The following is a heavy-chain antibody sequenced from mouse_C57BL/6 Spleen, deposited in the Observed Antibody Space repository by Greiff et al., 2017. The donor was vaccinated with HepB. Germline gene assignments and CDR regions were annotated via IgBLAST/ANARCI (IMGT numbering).Heavy chain of an antibody. V-gene: IGHV5-16*01. Sequence: EVKLVESEGGLVQPGSSMKLSCTASGFTFSDYYMAWVRQVPEKGLEWVANINYDGSSTYYLDSLKSRFIISRDNATNILYLQMSSLKSEDTATYYCARDRDYDGGFDYWGQSTTLTVSS. J-gene: IGHJ2*01. CDR2: INYDGSST. CDR3: ARDRDYDGGFDY. D-gene: IGHD2-4*01. CDR1: GFTFSDYY.